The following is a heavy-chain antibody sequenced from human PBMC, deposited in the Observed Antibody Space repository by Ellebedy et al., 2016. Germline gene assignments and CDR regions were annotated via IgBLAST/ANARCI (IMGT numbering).Heavy chain of an antibody. D-gene: IGHD3-16*01. J-gene: IGHJ6*02. Sequence: GESLKISXKGSGYSFTSYWIGWVRQMPGEGLEWMGIIYPGDSDTRYSPSFQGQVTISADKSISTAYLQWSSLKASDTAMYYCASLYYDYVWESSVGAGGMDVWGQGTTVTVSS. CDR1: GYSFTSYW. CDR2: IYPGDSDT. CDR3: ASLYYDYVWESSVGAGGMDV. V-gene: IGHV5-51*01.